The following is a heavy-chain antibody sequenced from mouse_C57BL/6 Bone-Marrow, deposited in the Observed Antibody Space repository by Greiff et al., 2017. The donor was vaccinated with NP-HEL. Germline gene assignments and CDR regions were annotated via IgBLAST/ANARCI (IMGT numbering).Heavy chain of an antibody. V-gene: IGHV5-4*01. CDR3: ARDFYYGFDV. J-gene: IGHJ1*03. Sequence: EVKLMESGGGLVKPGGSLKLSCAASGFTFSSYAMSWVRQTPETRLEWVATISDGGSYTYYPDNVKGRFTISRDNAKNNLYLHMSHLKSEDTAMYYCARDFYYGFDVWGTGTTVTVSS. D-gene: IGHD1-1*01. CDR2: ISDGGSYT. CDR1: GFTFSSYA.